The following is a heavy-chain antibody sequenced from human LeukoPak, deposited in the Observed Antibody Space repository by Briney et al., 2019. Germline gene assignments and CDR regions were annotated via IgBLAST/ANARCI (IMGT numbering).Heavy chain of an antibody. CDR3: AKGPNYFDS. J-gene: IGHJ4*02. CDR2: ISGSGGST. CDR1: GFTFSANA. Sequence: GGSLRLSCAASGFTFSANAMSWVRKAPGKGLEWVSAISGSGGSTYYADSVKGRFTISRDNSKNTLYLQMNSLRAEDTAMYFCAKGPNYFDSWGQGTLVTVSS. V-gene: IGHV3-23*01.